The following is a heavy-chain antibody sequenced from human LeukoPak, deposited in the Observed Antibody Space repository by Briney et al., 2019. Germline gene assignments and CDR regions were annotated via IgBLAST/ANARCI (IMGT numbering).Heavy chain of an antibody. Sequence: ASVKVSCKVSGYTLTELSMHWVRQAPGKGLEWMGGFDPEDGETIYAQKFQGRVTMTEDTSTDTAYMELSSLRSEDTAVYYCARARDFYSSSVDWFDPWGQGTLVTVSS. CDR2: FDPEDGET. V-gene: IGHV1-24*01. CDR1: GYTLTELS. D-gene: IGHD6-13*01. J-gene: IGHJ5*02. CDR3: ARARDFYSSSVDWFDP.